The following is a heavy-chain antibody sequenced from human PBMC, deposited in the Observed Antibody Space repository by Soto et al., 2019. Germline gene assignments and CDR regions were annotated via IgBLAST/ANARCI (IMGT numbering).Heavy chain of an antibody. CDR3: ARARGYCSSTSCYRVHGMDV. Sequence: QVQLQQWGAGLLKPSETLSLTCAVYGGSFSGYYWSWIRKPQGKGWGGIGEFNNSGSTNYNPSLKSRVTISVDTSKNQFSLKLSSVTAADTAVYYCARARGYCSSTSCYRVHGMDVWGQGTTVTVSS. J-gene: IGHJ6*02. D-gene: IGHD2-2*02. V-gene: IGHV4-34*01. CDR2: FNNSGST. CDR1: GGSFSGYY.